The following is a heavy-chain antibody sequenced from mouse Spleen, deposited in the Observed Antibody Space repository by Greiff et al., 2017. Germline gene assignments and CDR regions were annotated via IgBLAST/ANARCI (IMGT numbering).Heavy chain of an antibody. V-gene: IGHV1-82*01. Sequence: QVQLQQSGPELVKPGASVKISCKASGYAFSSSWMNWVKQRPGKGLEWIGRIYPGDGDTNYNGKFKGKATLTADKSSSTAYMQLSSLTSEDSAVYFCARMEDDYPFAYWGQGTLVTVSA. CDR2: IYPGDGDT. D-gene: IGHD2-4*01. J-gene: IGHJ3*01. CDR3: ARMEDDYPFAY. CDR1: GYAFSSSW.